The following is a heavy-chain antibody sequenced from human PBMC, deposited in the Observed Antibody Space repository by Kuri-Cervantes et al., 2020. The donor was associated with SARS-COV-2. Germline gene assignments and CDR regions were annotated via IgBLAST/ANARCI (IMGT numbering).Heavy chain of an antibody. Sequence: GESLKISCAASGFSFRNYGMHWVRQAPDKGLEWVAGIWYDGSNENYADSVKGRFIVSRDNSKSTLYLQMNSLRAEDTAVYYCARDSNCGGNCVGRQPLDHWGQGTLVTVSS. D-gene: IGHD2-21*02. CDR1: GFSFRNYG. J-gene: IGHJ4*02. V-gene: IGHV3-33*01. CDR2: IWYDGSNE. CDR3: ARDSNCGGNCVGRQPLDH.